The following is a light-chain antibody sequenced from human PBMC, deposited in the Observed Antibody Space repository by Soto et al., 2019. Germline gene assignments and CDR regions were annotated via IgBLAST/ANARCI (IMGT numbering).Light chain of an antibody. CDR3: AAWDDSLSGWV. V-gene: IGLV1-47*01. CDR2: RIN. Sequence: QSVLTQPPSASGTPGQRVTISCSGGRSNIGSNYVYWYQQLPGTAPKLLIFRINQRPSGVPDRFSGSKSGTSASLAISGLRSEDEAEYYCAAWDDSLSGWVFGGGTKLTVL. J-gene: IGLJ3*02. CDR1: RSNIGSNY.